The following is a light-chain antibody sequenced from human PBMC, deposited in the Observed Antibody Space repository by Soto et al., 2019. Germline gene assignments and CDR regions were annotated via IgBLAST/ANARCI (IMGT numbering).Light chain of an antibody. CDR1: QSISDT. Sequence: EIVLTHSPGTLSSSPLERATRSCRASQSISDTLAWYQQKPGQAPRLLIYSASRGATGFPARFSGSGSGTDFTLTISSLQSEDFAVYYCQQYNNWPWTFGQGTKVDIK. V-gene: IGKV3-15*01. J-gene: IGKJ1*01. CDR3: QQYNNWPWT. CDR2: SAS.